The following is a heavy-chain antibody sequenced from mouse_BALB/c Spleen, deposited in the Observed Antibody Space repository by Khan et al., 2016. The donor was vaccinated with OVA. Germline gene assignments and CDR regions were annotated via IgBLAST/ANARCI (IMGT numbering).Heavy chain of an antibody. CDR3: SGANGNYWFAY. D-gene: IGHD2-1*01. Sequence: QIQLVQSGPELKKPGETVKISCKASGYTFTNYGMNWVKQAPGKGLKWIGWINTYTGETTYADDFKGRFAFSLETSASTAYLQINNLKTADTASFFWSGANGNYWFAYWGQGTLVTGSA. V-gene: IGHV9-3-1*01. CDR1: GYTFTNYG. CDR2: INTYTGET. J-gene: IGHJ3*01.